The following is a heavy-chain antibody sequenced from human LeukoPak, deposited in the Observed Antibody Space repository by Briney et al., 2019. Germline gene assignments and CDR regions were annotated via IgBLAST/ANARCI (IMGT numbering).Heavy chain of an antibody. V-gene: IGHV3-7*01. CDR1: GFTFSSYW. CDR2: IKQDGSEK. J-gene: IGHJ4*02. D-gene: IGHD3-10*01. CDR3: ARLSGPPLWFGELGPNYFDY. Sequence: GGSLRLSCAASGFTFSSYWMSWVRQAPGKGLEWVANIKQDGSEKYYVDSVKGRFTISRDNAKNSLYLQMNSLRAEDTAVYYCARLSGPPLWFGELGPNYFDYWGQGTLVTVSS.